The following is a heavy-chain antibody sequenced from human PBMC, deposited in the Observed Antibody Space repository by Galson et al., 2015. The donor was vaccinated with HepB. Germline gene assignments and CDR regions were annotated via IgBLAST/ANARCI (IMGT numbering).Heavy chain of an antibody. V-gene: IGHV6-1*01. CDR1: GDSVSSKSAA. CDR2: TYYRSKWYS. J-gene: IGHJ4*02. CDR3: AREFRSAVDY. D-gene: IGHD3-10*01. Sequence: CAISGDSVSSKSAAWNWIRQSPSRGLEWLGRTYYRSKWYSEYAVSVQSRITINPDTSKNQFSLQLNSVTPDDTAVYYCAREFRSAVDYWGQGTLVTVSS.